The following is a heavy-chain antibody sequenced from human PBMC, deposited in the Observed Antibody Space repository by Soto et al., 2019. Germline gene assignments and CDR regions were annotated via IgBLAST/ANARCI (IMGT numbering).Heavy chain of an antibody. CDR2: ISYDGSNK. Sequence: QVQLVESGGGVVQPGRSLRLSCAASGFTFSSYGMHWVRQAPGKGLEWVAVISYDGSNKYYADSVKGRFTISRDNSKNTLYLQMNSLRAEDTAVYYCANNYKLGLRSYFDYWGQGTLVTVSS. J-gene: IGHJ4*02. CDR1: GFTFSSYG. D-gene: IGHD3-10*01. CDR3: ANNYKLGLRSYFDY. V-gene: IGHV3-30*18.